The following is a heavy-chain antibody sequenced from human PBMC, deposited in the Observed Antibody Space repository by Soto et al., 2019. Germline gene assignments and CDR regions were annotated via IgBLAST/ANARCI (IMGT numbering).Heavy chain of an antibody. CDR1: GYTFTSYY. CDR3: ARAFYDCSGGSCYWVFDY. V-gene: IGHV1-46*03. CDR2: INPSGGST. Sequence: ASVKVSCKASGYTFTSYYMHWVRQAPGQGLEWMGIINPSGGSTSYAQKFQGRVTMTRDTSTSTVYMELSSLRSEDTAVYYCARAFYDCSGGSCYWVFDYWGQGTLVTVSS. J-gene: IGHJ4*02. D-gene: IGHD2-15*01.